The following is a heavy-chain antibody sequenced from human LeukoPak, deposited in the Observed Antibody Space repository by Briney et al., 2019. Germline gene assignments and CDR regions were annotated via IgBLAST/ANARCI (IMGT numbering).Heavy chain of an antibody. V-gene: IGHV2-5*02. CDR2: IYWDDDK. CDR3: SRTRRGQIGWTNDY. D-gene: IGHD6-19*01. Sequence: SGPTLVKPTRTLTLTCTFSVFSLTTSGVGVGWIRQPPGKALEWLALIYWDDDKRYSPSLKSRVTITKDTSKNQVVLTMTNMDPVDTATYYCSRTRRGQIGWTNDYWGQGTLVTVSS. CDR1: VFSLTTSGVG. J-gene: IGHJ4*02.